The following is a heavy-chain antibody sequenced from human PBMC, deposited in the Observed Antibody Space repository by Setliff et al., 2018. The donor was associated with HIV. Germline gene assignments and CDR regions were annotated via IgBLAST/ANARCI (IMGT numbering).Heavy chain of an antibody. CDR3: ARGKIPSWRLTMFDF. Sequence: ASVKVSCKASGYDFKIYDINWVRQVAGQGLEWMGWINPGTGNTGYPQNFSDRVTMTRNTSINTVYMELSSLRSEDTAIYFCARGKIPSWRLTMFDFWGQGTPVTVSS. CDR2: INPGTGNT. CDR1: GYDFKIYD. V-gene: IGHV1-8*01. J-gene: IGHJ4*02. D-gene: IGHD1-1*01.